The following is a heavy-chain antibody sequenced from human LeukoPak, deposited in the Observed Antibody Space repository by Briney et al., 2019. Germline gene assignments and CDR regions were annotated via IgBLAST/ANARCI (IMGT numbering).Heavy chain of an antibody. CDR3: ARQYCSSTSCYDY. CDR1: GGTISSYY. V-gene: IGHV4-59*08. Sequence: PSETLSLTCTVSGGTISSYYWSWIRQPPGKRLEWIGYIYYSGSTNYNPSLKSRVTISVDTSKNQFSLKLSSVTAADTAVYYCARQYCSSTSCYDYWGQGTLVTVSS. CDR2: IYYSGST. D-gene: IGHD2-2*01. J-gene: IGHJ4*02.